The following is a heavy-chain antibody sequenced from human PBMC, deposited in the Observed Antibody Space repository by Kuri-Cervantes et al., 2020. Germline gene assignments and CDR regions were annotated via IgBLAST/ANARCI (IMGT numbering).Heavy chain of an antibody. V-gene: IGHV1-46*01. J-gene: IGHJ2*01. Sequence: ASVKVFCKASGYTFTSYYIHWVRQAPGQGLEWMGIINPSGGSTSYAQKFQGRVTMTRDTSTSTVYMELSSLRSEDTAVYYCARDWDSSGYQPNWYFDLWGRGTLVTVSS. D-gene: IGHD3-22*01. CDR3: ARDWDSSGYQPNWYFDL. CDR2: INPSGGST. CDR1: GYTFTSYY.